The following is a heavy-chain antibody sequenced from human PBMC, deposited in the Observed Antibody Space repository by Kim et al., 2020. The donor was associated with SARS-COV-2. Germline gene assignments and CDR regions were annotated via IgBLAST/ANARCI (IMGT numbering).Heavy chain of an antibody. J-gene: IGHJ4*02. V-gene: IGHV3-23*01. CDR3: AKSSGATTGRLNY. D-gene: IGHD1-1*01. Sequence: YADSGKGQFTISRDNSENTLYLQVNSLRAEDTATYYCAKSSGATTGRLNYWGQGTLVTVSS.